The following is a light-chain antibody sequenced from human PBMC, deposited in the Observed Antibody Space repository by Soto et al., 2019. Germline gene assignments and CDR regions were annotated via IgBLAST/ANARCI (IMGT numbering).Light chain of an antibody. V-gene: IGKV3-20*01. Sequence: EIVLTHSPCTLSLSPGERATLSCRASQSVSSSYLAWYQQKPGQAPRLLIYGASSRATGIPDRFSGSGSGTDFTLTISRLEPEDFAVYYCQQYGSSPPIPFGQGTRLEIK. CDR2: GAS. CDR3: QQYGSSPPIP. J-gene: IGKJ5*01. CDR1: QSVSSSY.